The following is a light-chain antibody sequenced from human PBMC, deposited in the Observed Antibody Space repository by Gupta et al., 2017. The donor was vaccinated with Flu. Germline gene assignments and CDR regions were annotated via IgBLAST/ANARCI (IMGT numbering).Light chain of an antibody. V-gene: IGLV2-8*01. CDR3: RSYEGNNEFF. CDR2: EVN. J-gene: IGLJ2*01. Sequence: SVTISCTGSSRDIGDYDHVSWYQHQPDKAPKLIIYEVNKRPSGVPVRFSGSKSGSAASLTVSGLQAEDEGDYYCRSYEGNNEFFFGGGTKLTVL. CDR1: SRDIGDYDH.